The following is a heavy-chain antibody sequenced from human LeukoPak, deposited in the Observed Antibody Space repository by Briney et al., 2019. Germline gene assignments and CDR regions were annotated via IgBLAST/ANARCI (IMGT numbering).Heavy chain of an antibody. CDR3: ARGPFEGSTAVLLWFGELLW. D-gene: IGHD3-10*01. CDR2: IIPIFGTA. CDR1: GGTFSSYA. V-gene: IGHV1-69*13. J-gene: IGHJ4*02. Sequence: SVKVFCKASGGTFSSYAISWVRQAPGQGLEWMGGIIPIFGTANYAQKFQGRVTITADESTSTAYMELSSLRSEDTAVYYCARGPFEGSTAVLLWFGELLWWGQGTLVTVSS.